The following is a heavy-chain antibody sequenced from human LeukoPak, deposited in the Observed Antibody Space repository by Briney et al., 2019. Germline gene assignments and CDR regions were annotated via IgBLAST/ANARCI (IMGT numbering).Heavy chain of an antibody. V-gene: IGHV3-48*03. Sequence: PGGSLRLSCAASGFPFSVFEMYWVRQAPGKGLEWVSYISSSGTTTYYADSVKGRFTISRDNAKNSLYLQMNSLRAEDTAVYYCARDRSHMDVWGKGTTVTVSS. CDR2: ISSSGTTT. CDR3: ARDRSHMDV. J-gene: IGHJ6*03. CDR1: GFPFSVFE.